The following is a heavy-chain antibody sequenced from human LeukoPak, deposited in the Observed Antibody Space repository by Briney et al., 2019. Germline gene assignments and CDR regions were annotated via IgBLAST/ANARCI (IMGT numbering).Heavy chain of an antibody. Sequence: ASVKVSCKASGGTFSSYTISWVRQAPGQGLEWMGRIIPILGIANYAQKFQGRVTITADKSTSTAYMELSSLRSEDTAVYYCARECSTTSCSFTFDYWGQGTLVTVSS. CDR2: IIPILGIA. CDR3: ARECSTTSCSFTFDY. CDR1: GGTFSSYT. V-gene: IGHV1-69*04. J-gene: IGHJ4*02. D-gene: IGHD2-2*01.